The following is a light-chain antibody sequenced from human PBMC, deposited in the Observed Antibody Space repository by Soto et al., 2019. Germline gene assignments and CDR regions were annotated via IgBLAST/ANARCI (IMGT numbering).Light chain of an antibody. Sequence: QSVLTQPPSASGTPGQRVTISCSVSSSNIGSNTVNWYQQLPGTAPKLLIYSNNQRPSGVPDRFSGSKSGTSASLAISGLPSEDEADYYCAAWDDSLNGYVFGTGTKLSVL. CDR2: SNN. V-gene: IGLV1-44*01. J-gene: IGLJ1*01. CDR1: SSNIGSNT. CDR3: AAWDDSLNGYV.